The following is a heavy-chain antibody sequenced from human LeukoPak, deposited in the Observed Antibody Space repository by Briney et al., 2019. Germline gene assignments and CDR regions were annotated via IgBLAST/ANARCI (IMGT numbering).Heavy chain of an antibody. Sequence: SETLSPTCAVYGGSFSGYYWSWIRQPPGKGLERIGEINHSGSTNYNPSLKSRVTISVDTSKNQFSLKLSSVTAADTAVYYCARLRYFDWLFRGYFDYWGQGTLVTVSS. V-gene: IGHV4-34*01. J-gene: IGHJ4*02. CDR2: INHSGST. CDR3: ARLRYFDWLFRGYFDY. D-gene: IGHD3-9*01. CDR1: GGSFSGYY.